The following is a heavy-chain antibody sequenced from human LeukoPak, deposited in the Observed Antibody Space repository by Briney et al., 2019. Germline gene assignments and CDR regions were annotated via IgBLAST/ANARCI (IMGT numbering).Heavy chain of an antibody. CDR2: SYYSGST. D-gene: IGHD1-26*01. V-gene: IGHV4-59*01. CDR3: ATTTSGGDAFDI. Sequence: PSETLSLTCTVSGGSITHYYWTWIRQPPGKTLEWIGYSYYSGSTKYNPSLKSRVTISVDTSNNQFSLNLRSVTAADTAVYYCATTTSGGDAFDIWAKGQWSPSLQ. J-gene: IGHJ3*02. CDR1: GGSITHYY.